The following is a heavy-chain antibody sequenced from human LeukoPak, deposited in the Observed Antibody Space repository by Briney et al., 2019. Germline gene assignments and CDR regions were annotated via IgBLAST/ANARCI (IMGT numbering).Heavy chain of an antibody. Sequence: SETPSLICVVSGYSISTGYYWGWIRQPPGKGLEWIGSTYHSGSTYYNPSLRSRVTISIDTSKNQFSLKLSSVTAADTAVYYCASTEYCTNGVCFNNDYWGQGTLVTVSS. CDR1: GYSISTGYY. CDR3: ASTEYCTNGVCFNNDY. V-gene: IGHV4-38-2*01. J-gene: IGHJ4*02. D-gene: IGHD2-8*01. CDR2: TYHSGST.